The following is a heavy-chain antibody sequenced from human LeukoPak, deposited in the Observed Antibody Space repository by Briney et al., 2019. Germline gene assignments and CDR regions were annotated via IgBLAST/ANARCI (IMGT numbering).Heavy chain of an antibody. CDR2: FDPEDGET. CDR3: ATIAVARDWFDP. CDR1: GYTLTELS. J-gene: IGHJ5*02. D-gene: IGHD6-19*01. Sequence: ASVKVSCKVSGYTLTELSMHWVRQAPGKGLEWMGGFDPEDGETIYAQKFQGRVTMTEDTSTDTAYMELSSLRSEDTAVYYCATIAVARDWFDPWGQGTLVTVSS. V-gene: IGHV1-24*01.